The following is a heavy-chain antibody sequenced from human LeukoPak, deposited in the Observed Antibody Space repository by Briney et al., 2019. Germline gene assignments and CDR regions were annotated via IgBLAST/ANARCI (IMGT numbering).Heavy chain of an antibody. CDR2: VSYSGST. Sequence: KTSETLSLTCTVSGGSISSYYWSWIRQPPGKGLEWIGYVSYSGSTNYNASLKSRVTISVDTSKNQFSLKLSSVTAADTAVYYCARTKGGNSGELDYWGQGTLVTVSS. CDR3: ARTKGGNSGELDY. CDR1: GGSISSYY. J-gene: IGHJ4*02. D-gene: IGHD4-23*01. V-gene: IGHV4-59*08.